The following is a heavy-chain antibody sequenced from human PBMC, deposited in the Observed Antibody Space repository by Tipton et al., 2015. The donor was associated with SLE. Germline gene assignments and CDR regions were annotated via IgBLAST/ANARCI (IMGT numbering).Heavy chain of an antibody. J-gene: IGHJ4*02. CDR3: ARGPKYYGSGSYRHFDY. V-gene: IGHV4-31*03. Sequence: TLSLTCTVSGGSISSGGYYWSWIRQHPGKGLEWIGYIYYSGSTYYNPSLKSRVTISVDTSKNQFSLKLSSVTAADTAVYYCARGPKYYGSGSYRHFDYWGQRTLVSVSP. CDR2: IYYSGST. D-gene: IGHD3-10*01. CDR1: GGSISSGGYY.